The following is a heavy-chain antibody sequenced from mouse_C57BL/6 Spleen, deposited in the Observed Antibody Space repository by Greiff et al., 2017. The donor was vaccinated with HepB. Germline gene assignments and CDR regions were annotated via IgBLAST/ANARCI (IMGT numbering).Heavy chain of an antibody. Sequence: QVQLKQSGPELVKPGASVKISCKASGYSFTSYYIHWVKQRPGQGLEWIGWIYPGRGNTKYNEKFKGKATLTADTSSSTAYMQLSSLTSEDSAVYYCAREIYYDGSPFAYWGQGTLVTVSA. CDR3: AREIYYDGSPFAY. V-gene: IGHV1-66*01. CDR1: GYSFTSYY. D-gene: IGHD1-1*01. J-gene: IGHJ3*01. CDR2: IYPGRGNT.